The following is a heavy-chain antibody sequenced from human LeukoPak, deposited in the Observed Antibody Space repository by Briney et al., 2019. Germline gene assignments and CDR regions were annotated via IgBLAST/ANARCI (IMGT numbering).Heavy chain of an antibody. J-gene: IGHJ4*02. Sequence: GSLRLSCAASGFTFSRYWMSWVRQAPGKGLEWVASINQDESAKFYVDSVKGRFTISRDNSKNTLYLQMNSLRAEDTAVYYCAKDHRRGYYYDSSGYYKYWGQGTLVTVSS. CDR1: GFTFSRYW. V-gene: IGHV3-7*03. CDR3: AKDHRRGYYYDSSGYYKY. D-gene: IGHD3-22*01. CDR2: INQDESAK.